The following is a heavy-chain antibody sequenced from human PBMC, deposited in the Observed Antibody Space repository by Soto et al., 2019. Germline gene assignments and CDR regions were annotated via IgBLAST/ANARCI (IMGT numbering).Heavy chain of an antibody. V-gene: IGHV4-30-4*02. CDR3: ARGFLEPPFYYMDV. D-gene: IGHD3-3*01. J-gene: IGHJ6*03. CDR2: IYYSGST. Sequence: SETLSLTCTVSGGSISSGDYYWSWIRQPPGKGLEWIGYIYYSGSTYYNPSLKSRVTISVDTSKNQFSLKLSSVTAADTAVYYCARGFLEPPFYYMDVWGKGTTVTVSS. CDR1: GGSISSGDYY.